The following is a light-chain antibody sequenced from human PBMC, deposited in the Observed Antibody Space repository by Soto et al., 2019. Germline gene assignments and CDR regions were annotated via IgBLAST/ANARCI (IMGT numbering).Light chain of an antibody. J-gene: IGKJ4*01. CDR1: HSVSSSY. V-gene: IGKV3D-20*02. CDR2: GAS. Sequence: TVLTQSPGTLSLSPGERATLSCRASHSVSSSYLAWYQQKPGQAPRLLIYGASSRATGIPDRFSGSGSGTDFTLTISSLEPEDFAVYYCQQRSNWPGTFGGGTKVDIK. CDR3: QQRSNWPGT.